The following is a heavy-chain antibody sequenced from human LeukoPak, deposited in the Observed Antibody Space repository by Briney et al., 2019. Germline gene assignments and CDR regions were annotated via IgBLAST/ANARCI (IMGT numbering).Heavy chain of an antibody. CDR2: IRYDGSNK. Sequence: GGSLRLSCAASGFTFSSYGMHWVRQAPGKGLEWVAFIRYDGSNKYYADSVKGRFTISRDNSKNTLYLQMNSLRAEDTAVYYCAKDPQLVVGGYYYYYYMDVWGKGTTVTVSS. D-gene: IGHD6-6*01. CDR1: GFTFSSYG. V-gene: IGHV3-30*02. J-gene: IGHJ6*03. CDR3: AKDPQLVVGGYYYYYYMDV.